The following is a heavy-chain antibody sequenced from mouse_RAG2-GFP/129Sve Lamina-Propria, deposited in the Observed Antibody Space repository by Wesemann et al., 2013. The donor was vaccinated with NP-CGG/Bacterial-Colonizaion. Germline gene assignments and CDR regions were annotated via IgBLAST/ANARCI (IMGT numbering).Heavy chain of an antibody. CDR2: IHPNSGST. J-gene: IGHJ3*01. V-gene: IGHV1-64*01. CDR3: AREESNYGKFAY. Sequence: QVQLQQPGAELVKPGASVKLSCKASGYTFTSYWMHWVKQRPGQGLEWIGMIHPNSGSTNYNEKFKSKATLTVDKSSSTAYMQLSSLTSEDSAVYFCAREESNYGKFAYWGQGTLVTVSA. D-gene: IGHD2-5*01. CDR1: GYTFTSYW.